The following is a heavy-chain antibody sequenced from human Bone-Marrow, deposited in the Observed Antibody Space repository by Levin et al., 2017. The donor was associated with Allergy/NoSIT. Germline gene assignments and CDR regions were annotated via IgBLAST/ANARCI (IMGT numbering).Heavy chain of an antibody. CDR3: ARAMPGSGTAPKFDC. Sequence: GESLKISCKSSGYTFTDYFLHWVRQAPGQGLEWMGWINPKSGGTNYAHKFRGRVTLTRDTSMTTVYMDLSRLRSDDTAFFFCARAMPGSGTAPKFDCWGQGTLVAVSS. CDR2: INPKSGGT. V-gene: IGHV1-2*02. CDR1: GYTFTDYF. D-gene: IGHD3-10*01. J-gene: IGHJ4*02.